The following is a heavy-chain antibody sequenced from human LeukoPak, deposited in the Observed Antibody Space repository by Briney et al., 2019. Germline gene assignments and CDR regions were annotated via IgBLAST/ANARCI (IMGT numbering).Heavy chain of an antibody. D-gene: IGHD6-13*01. V-gene: IGHV1-2*02. CDR1: GYTFTDYY. CDR2: VNPNSGDT. J-gene: IGHJ4*02. Sequence: ASVKVSCKASGYTFTDYYMHWVRQAPGQGLEWMGWVNPNSGDTNYVHKFQGRVTITSDTSISTAYMDLSRVRSDDTAVYYCALLFSSTWYRFDSWGQGTLVTVSS. CDR3: ALLFSSTWYRFDS.